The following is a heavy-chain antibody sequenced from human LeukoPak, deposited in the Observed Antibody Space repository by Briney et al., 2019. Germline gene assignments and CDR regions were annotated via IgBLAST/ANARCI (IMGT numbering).Heavy chain of an antibody. CDR1: GFTFSTYW. CDR3: ARTSSGYSY. Sequence: PGGSLRLSCAASGFTFSTYWMTWVRQAPGKGLEWVGNIKQDGGEKYYVDSVKGRFAISRDNAKNSLYLQMNSLRAEDTGVYYCARTSSGYSYWGQGTLVTVSS. CDR2: IKQDGGEK. V-gene: IGHV3-7*01. D-gene: IGHD3-22*01. J-gene: IGHJ4*02.